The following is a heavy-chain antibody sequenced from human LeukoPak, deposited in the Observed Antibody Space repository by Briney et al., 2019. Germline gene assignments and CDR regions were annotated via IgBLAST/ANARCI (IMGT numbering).Heavy chain of an antibody. CDR3: ARPYYEDSSGFHFEYFQR. J-gene: IGHJ1*01. D-gene: IGHD3-22*01. CDR1: GYTFTGYY. V-gene: IGHV1-2*02. CDR2: INPNSGGT. Sequence: EASVKVSCKASGYTFTGYYMHWVRQAPGQGLEWMGWINPNSGGTNYAQKFQGRVTMTRDTSISTAYMELSRLRSDDTAVYYCARPYYEDSSGFHFEYFQRWGQGTLVTVSS.